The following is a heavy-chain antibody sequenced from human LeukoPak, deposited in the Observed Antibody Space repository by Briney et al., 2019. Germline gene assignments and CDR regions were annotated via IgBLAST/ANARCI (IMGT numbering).Heavy chain of an antibody. CDR2: IMPIFDTS. Sequence: ASVKVSWKASGDNFSTYSFSWVRQAPGQRLEWMGGIMPIFDTSNYAQKFQGRVTITADESTSTAYTELRSLTSEDTAVYYCASDPSKIRGVKAFDYWGQGTLVTVSS. CDR3: ASDPSKIRGVKAFDY. CDR1: GDNFSTYS. J-gene: IGHJ4*02. D-gene: IGHD3-10*01. V-gene: IGHV1-69*13.